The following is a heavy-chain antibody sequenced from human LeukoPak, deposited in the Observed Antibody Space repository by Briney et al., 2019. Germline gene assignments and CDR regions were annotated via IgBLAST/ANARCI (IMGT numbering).Heavy chain of an antibody. CDR3: ASPYYDFWSGFPMI. J-gene: IGHJ3*02. CDR2: ISSSGSTI. Sequence: GGSLRLSCAASGFTFSSYEMNWVRQAPGKGLEWVSYISSSGSTIYYADSVKGRFTISRDNAKNSLYLQMNSLRAEDTAVYYCASPYYDFWSGFPMIWGQGTMVTV. CDR1: GFTFSSYE. D-gene: IGHD3-3*01. V-gene: IGHV3-48*03.